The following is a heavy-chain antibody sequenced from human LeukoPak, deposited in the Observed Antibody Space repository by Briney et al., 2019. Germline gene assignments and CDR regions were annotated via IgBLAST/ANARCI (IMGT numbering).Heavy chain of an antibody. V-gene: IGHV1-8*01. J-gene: IGHJ3*02. D-gene: IGHD2-15*01. CDR1: GYTFTSYD. CDR3: ARALVGIDAFDI. Sequence: GASVKVSCKASGYTFTSYDINWVRQATGQGLEWMGWMNPNSGNTGYAQKLQGRVTMTTDTSTSTAYMELRSLRSDDTAVYYCARALVGIDAFDIWGQGTMVTVSS. CDR2: MNPNSGNT.